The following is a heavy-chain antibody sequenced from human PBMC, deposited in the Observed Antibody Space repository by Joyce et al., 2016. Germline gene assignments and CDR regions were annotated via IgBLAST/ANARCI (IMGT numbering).Heavy chain of an antibody. J-gene: IGHJ4*02. CDR1: GLPLSNYG. V-gene: IGHV3-30*18. CDR2: ISYDGIYK. Sequence: QVQLVESGGGVVQPGRSLRLSCAASGLPLSNYGVHWVRQAPGKELEWLAVISYDGIYKYYADSVKGRFTISRDNSKNTVFLEMNSLRTEDTAVYYCAKILTATYSSGWFLDYWGQGTLVTVSS. CDR3: AKILTATYSSGWFLDY. D-gene: IGHD6-25*01.